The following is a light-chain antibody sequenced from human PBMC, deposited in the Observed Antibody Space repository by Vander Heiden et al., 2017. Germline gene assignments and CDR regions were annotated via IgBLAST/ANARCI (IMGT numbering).Light chain of an antibody. CDR3: QAWHSSTGVV. CDR1: KLGDKY. J-gene: IGLJ2*01. V-gene: IGLV3-1*01. CDR2: QDS. Sequence: SYELTQPPSVSVAPGQTASITCSGDKLGDKYACWYQQKPGQSPVLVIYQDSKRPSGIPERFSGSNSGNTATLTISGTQAMDEADYYCQAWHSSTGVVFGGGTKLTVL.